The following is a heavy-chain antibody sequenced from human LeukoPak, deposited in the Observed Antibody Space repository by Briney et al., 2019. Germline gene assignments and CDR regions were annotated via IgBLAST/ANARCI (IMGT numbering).Heavy chain of an antibody. CDR1: GFTFSTYS. J-gene: IGHJ5*02. Sequence: PGGSLRLSCAASGFTFSTYSLTWVRQAPGKGLEWVSSITSSSNYIYYADSVKGRFTISRDNAKNSLYLQMNSLRAEDTAVYYCAEGNWFDPWGQGTLVTVSS. V-gene: IGHV3-21*01. CDR3: AEGNWFDP. CDR2: ITSSSNYI.